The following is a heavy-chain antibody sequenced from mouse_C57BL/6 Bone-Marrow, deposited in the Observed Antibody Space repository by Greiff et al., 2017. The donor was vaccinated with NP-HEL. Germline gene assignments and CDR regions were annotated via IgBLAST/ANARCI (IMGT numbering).Heavy chain of an antibody. CDR3: ARHNRYYYAMDY. V-gene: IGHV2-6-1*01. Sequence: QVHVKQSGPGLVAPSQSLSITCTVSGFSLTSYGVHWVRQPPGKGLEWLVVIWSDGSTTYNSALKSRLSISKDNSKSQVFLKMNSLQTDDTAMYYCARHNRYYYAMDYWGQGTSVTVSS. CDR2: IWSDGST. J-gene: IGHJ4*01. CDR1: GFSLTSYG.